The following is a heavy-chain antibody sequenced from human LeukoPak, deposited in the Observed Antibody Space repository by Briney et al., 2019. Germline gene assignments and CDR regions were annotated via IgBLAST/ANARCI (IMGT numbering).Heavy chain of an antibody. V-gene: IGHV3-30*18. Sequence: GGSLRLSCAASGFTFSSYGMHWVRQAPGKGLEWVAVISYDGSNKYYADSVKGRFTISRDNSKNTLCLQMNSLRAEDTAVYYCAKRAAYSFDSWGQGTLVTVSS. CDR1: GFTFSSYG. CDR3: AKRAAYSFDS. CDR2: ISYDGSNK. D-gene: IGHD2-15*01. J-gene: IGHJ4*02.